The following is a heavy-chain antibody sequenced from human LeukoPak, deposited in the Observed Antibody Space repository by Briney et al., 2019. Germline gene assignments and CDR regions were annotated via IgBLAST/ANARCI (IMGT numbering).Heavy chain of an antibody. Sequence: GGSLRLSCAASGFAFSSYAMGWVRQAPGKGLEWVSAISGGGGRAYYADSVKGRLTIYRDNSTKPPYLQMNSLRAEDTAVYYCARHAVRFGELLIGPGGYFDYWVQGTLVTVSP. V-gene: IGHV3-23*01. CDR3: ARHAVRFGELLIGPGGYFDY. D-gene: IGHD3-10*01. CDR2: ISGGGGRA. J-gene: IGHJ4*02. CDR1: GFAFSSYA.